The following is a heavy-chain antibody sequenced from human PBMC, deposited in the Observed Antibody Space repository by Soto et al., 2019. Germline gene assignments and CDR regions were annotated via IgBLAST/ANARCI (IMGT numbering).Heavy chain of an antibody. D-gene: IGHD2-8*01. Sequence: PGGSLRLSCAASGFTFSSYSMNWVRQAPGKGLEWVSSISSSSSYIYYADSVKGRFTISRDNARNTLYLQMDSLSVEDTAVYFCVRGAQWANFDYWGQGTLVTVSS. CDR3: VRGAQWANFDY. CDR2: ISSSSSYI. CDR1: GFTFSSYS. V-gene: IGHV3-21*01. J-gene: IGHJ4*02.